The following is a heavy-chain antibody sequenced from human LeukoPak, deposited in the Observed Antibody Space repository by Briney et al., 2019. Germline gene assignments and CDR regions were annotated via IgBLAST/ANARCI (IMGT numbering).Heavy chain of an antibody. CDR2: IRYDGSNK. CDR3: AKDLAAAGTSGYYYGMDV. CDR1: GFTFSSYG. V-gene: IGHV3-30*02. J-gene: IGHJ6*02. Sequence: GGSLRLSCAASGFTFSSYGMHWVRQAPGKGLEWVAFIRYDGSNKYYADSVKGRFTISRDNSKSTLYLQMNSLRAEDTAVYYCAKDLAAAGTSGYYYGMDVWGQGTTVTVSS. D-gene: IGHD6-13*01.